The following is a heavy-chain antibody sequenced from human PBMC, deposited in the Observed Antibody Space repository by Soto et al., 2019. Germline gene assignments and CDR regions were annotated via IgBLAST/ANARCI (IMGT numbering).Heavy chain of an antibody. V-gene: IGHV4-30-4*02. CDR2: IYYSGST. D-gene: IGHD3-3*01. CDR3: ARAPYYDFWSGYTRPHRDVMDV. CDR1: ARSPSSGVYY. J-gene: IGHJ6*02. Sequence: PPDTLSLTCTVSARSPSSGVYYCCWLREPPGNGSEWIGDIYYSGSTYYNPTLKSPATIPVDASKHPFTLQPSTMTSVDTAVYYCARAPYYDFWSGYTRPHRDVMDVWGQGTTVTISS.